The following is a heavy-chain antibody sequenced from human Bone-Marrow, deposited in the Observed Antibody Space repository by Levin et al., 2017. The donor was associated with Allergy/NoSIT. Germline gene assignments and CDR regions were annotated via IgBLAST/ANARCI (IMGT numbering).Heavy chain of an antibody. V-gene: IGHV3-30*18. CDR2: ISTDEDKR. CDR3: AKALAAGGASNYYGMDV. Sequence: PGGSLRLSCAVSGFSFRSYGIHWVRQAPGKGLEWVALISTDEDKRNYLDSVKGRFTISRDNSTNTVFLQMKSLRIGDTGVYYCAKALAAGGASNYYGMDVWGHGTTVTVSS. D-gene: IGHD6-13*01. CDR1: GFSFRSYG. J-gene: IGHJ6*02.